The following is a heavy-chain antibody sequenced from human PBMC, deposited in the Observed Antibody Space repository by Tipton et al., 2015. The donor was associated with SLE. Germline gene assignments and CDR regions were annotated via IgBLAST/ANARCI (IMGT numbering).Heavy chain of an antibody. Sequence: LRLSCAVSGYSISSGYYWGWVRQPPGKGLVWIGSIYHSGSTYYNPSLKSRVTISVDTSKNQFSLKLNSVTAADTAVYYCARHPEVSTMLVDVWGQGTTVTVSS. J-gene: IGHJ6*02. CDR1: GYSISSGYY. D-gene: IGHD5/OR15-5a*01. V-gene: IGHV4-38-2*01. CDR2: IYHSGST. CDR3: ARHPEVSTMLVDV.